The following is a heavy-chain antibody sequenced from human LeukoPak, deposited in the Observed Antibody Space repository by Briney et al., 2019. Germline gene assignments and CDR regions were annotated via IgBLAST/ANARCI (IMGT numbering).Heavy chain of an antibody. CDR1: GYTFTGYC. CDR3: ARVQCSGGSCYSGY. J-gene: IGHJ4*02. V-gene: IGHV1-2*06. Sequence: GASVKVSCKASGYTFTGYCMHWVRQAPGQGLEWMGRINPNSGGTNYAQKFQGRVTMTRDTSISTAYMELSRLRSDDTAVYYCARVQCSGGSCYSGYWGQGTLVTVSS. CDR2: INPNSGGT. D-gene: IGHD2-15*01.